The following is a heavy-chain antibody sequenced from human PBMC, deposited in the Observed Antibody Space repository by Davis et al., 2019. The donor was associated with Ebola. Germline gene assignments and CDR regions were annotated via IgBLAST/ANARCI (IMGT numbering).Heavy chain of an antibody. CDR3: ASLFGLAIGAHYGMDV. J-gene: IGHJ6*02. CDR1: GYSFPSYW. CDR2: IDPSNSNT. V-gene: IGHV5-10-1*01. Sequence: GESLKISCKGSGYSFPSYWISWVRQMPGKGLEWMGKIDPSNSNTNYSPSFQGHVIISADKYINTAYLQLSGLKASDTAMYYCASLFGLAIGAHYGMDVWGQGTTVTVSS. D-gene: IGHD3-16*01.